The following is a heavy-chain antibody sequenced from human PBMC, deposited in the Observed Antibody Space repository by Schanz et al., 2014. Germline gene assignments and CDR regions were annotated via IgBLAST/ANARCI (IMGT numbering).Heavy chain of an antibody. CDR3: AGAVATIRADSFDI. Sequence: VRLVESGGGLVKPGGSLRLSCAASGFTFSSYAVDWIRQAPGQGLEWVSFISYDGSLKSYLDSVKGRFTISRDNSKNTLFLEMNSLRAEDTAVYYCAGAVATIRADSFDIWGQGTMVAVSS. J-gene: IGHJ3*02. CDR2: ISYDGSLK. CDR1: GFTFSSYA. D-gene: IGHD5-12*01. V-gene: IGHV3-30-3*01.